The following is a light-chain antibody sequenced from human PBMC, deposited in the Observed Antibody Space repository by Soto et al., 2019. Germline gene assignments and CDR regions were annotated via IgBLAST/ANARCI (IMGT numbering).Light chain of an antibody. CDR1: SSNMGAGYD. Sequence: QSVLTQPPSVSGAPGQRVTISCTGSSSNMGAGYDVHWYQHLPGTGPKLLIFGNNNRPSGVPDRFSGSKSGSSASLAITGLQAEDEADYYCQSYDSSLSAHVFGAGTQLTVL. CDR3: QSYDSSLSAHV. CDR2: GNN. J-gene: IGLJ7*01. V-gene: IGLV1-40*01.